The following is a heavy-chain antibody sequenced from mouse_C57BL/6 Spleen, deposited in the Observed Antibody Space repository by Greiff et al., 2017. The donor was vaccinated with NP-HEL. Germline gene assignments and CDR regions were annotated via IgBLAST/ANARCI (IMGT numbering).Heavy chain of an antibody. CDR3: ARGLGYSNYVGFAY. D-gene: IGHD2-5*01. CDR2: IDPSDSYT. J-gene: IGHJ3*01. V-gene: IGHV1-69*01. Sequence: QVQLQQPGAELVMPGASVKLSCKASGYSFTSSWMHWVKQRPGQGLEWIGEIDPSDSYTNYNQKFKGKSTLTVDKSSSTAYMQLSSLTSEDSADYYCARGLGYSNYVGFAYWGQGTLVTVSA. CDR1: GYSFTSSW.